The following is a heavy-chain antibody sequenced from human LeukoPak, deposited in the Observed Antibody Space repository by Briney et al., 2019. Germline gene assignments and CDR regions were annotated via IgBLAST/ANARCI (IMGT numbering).Heavy chain of an antibody. J-gene: IGHJ4*02. Sequence: SETLSLTCTVSGGSISSDDYYWSWIRQPPGKGLEWIGHITYSGSTDYSPSLRSRVTMSVDTSKNQFSLKLNSVTAAETAMYFCARGGVGGYDYFDSWGQGTLVAVSS. CDR2: ITYSGST. CDR1: GGSISSDDYY. D-gene: IGHD5-12*01. CDR3: ARGGVGGYDYFDS. V-gene: IGHV4-30-4*01.